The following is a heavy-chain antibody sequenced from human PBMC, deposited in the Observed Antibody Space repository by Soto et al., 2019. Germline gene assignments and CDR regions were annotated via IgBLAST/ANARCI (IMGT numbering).Heavy chain of an antibody. Sequence: PSQTLSLTCAISGDSVSSKSAAWNWIRQSPSRGLEWLGRTYYRSKWYNEFAVSVKSRITVNPDTSKNQFSLQLSSVTPEDTAVYYCERTASVFDYWGQGTQVTVSS. V-gene: IGHV6-1*01. CDR1: GDSVSSKSAA. J-gene: IGHJ4*02. CDR3: ERTASVFDY. CDR2: TYYRSKWYN.